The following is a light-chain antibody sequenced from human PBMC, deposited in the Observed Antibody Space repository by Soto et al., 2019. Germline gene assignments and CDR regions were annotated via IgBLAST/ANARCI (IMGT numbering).Light chain of an antibody. J-gene: IGKJ4*01. Sequence: IVMTQSPATLSVSPGERATLSCRACQSINSNLAWYQQKPGQAPRLLMFRASIRATGFPARFSGSGSGTEFNITISSLQSEDSAIYYCQQYNNWPRATFGGGTKVEIK. V-gene: IGKV3-15*01. CDR3: QQYNNWPRAT. CDR2: RAS. CDR1: QSINSN.